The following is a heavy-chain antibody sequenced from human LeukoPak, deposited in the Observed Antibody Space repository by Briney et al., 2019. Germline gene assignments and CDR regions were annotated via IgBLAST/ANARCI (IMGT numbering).Heavy chain of an antibody. CDR3: ARSRSIAGDGFDI. V-gene: IGHV3-11*06. Sequence: PGGSLRLSCAASGFTFSDYYMSWIRQAPGRGLEWVSYISWDSSYTSYADSVKGRFTVSRDNAQKSLYLQMNSLRAEDTAVYYCARSRSIAGDGFDIWGQGTMVTVSS. CDR1: GFTFSDYY. D-gene: IGHD2-21*01. J-gene: IGHJ3*02. CDR2: ISWDSSYT.